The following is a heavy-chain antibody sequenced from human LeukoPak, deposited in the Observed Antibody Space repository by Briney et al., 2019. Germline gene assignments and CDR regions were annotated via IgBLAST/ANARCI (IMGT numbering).Heavy chain of an antibody. D-gene: IGHD6-13*01. CDR3: ARDQGRYSSSWYLDY. Sequence: GGSLRLSFAASGFTVSSNYMSWVRQAPGKGLEWVSVIYSGGSTYYADSVKGRFTISRDNSKNTLYLQMNSLRAEDTAVYYCARDQGRYSSSWYLDYWGQGTLVTVSS. V-gene: IGHV3-53*01. J-gene: IGHJ4*02. CDR2: IYSGGST. CDR1: GFTVSSNY.